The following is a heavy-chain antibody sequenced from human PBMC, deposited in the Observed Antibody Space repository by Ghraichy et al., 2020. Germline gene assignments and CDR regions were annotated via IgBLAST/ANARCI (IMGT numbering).Heavy chain of an antibody. CDR2: IGGGGSNS. J-gene: IGHJ4*02. V-gene: IGHV3-23*01. CDR3: AKVRVPGAKHFDY. D-gene: IGHD2-2*01. CDR1: GFTFSSYA. Sequence: GGSLRLSCAASGFTFSSYAMSWVRQAPGKGLEWVSSIGGGGSNSYYADSVKGRFTISRDNSKNTLYLQMNSLRAEDTAVYYCAKVRVPGAKHFDYWGQGTLVTVSS.